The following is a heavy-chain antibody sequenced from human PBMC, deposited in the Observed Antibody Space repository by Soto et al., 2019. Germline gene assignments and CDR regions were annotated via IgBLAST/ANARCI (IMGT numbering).Heavy chain of an antibody. V-gene: IGHV4-39*01. Sequence: QLQLQESGPGLVKPSETLSLTCTVSGGSISSSSYYWGWIRQPPGKGLEWIGSIYYSGKTYYNTSVDGRVTIAVDTYKKQFSLKLWSVIAADTTVYYCARQTYYGSSGNPGWFDPWGQGTLVAVSA. D-gene: IGHD3-22*01. CDR3: ARQTYYGSSGNPGWFDP. J-gene: IGHJ5*02. CDR2: IYYSGKT. CDR1: GGSISSSSYY.